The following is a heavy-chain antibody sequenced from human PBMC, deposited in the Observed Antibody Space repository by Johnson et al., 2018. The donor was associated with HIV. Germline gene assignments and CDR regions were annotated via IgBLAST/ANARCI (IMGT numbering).Heavy chain of an antibody. D-gene: IGHD2-2*01. CDR1: GFTFSSYD. J-gene: IGHJ3*02. CDR3: ARDLMGPIVVDPYAFDI. Sequence: EVQLVESGGGVVQPGRSLRLSCAASGFTFSSYDMHWVRQATGKGLEWVSAIGTAGDTYYPGSVKGRFTISRENAKNSLYLQMNSLRAGDTAVYYCARDLMGPIVVDPYAFDIWGQGTMVTVSS. V-gene: IGHV3-13*01. CDR2: IGTAGDT.